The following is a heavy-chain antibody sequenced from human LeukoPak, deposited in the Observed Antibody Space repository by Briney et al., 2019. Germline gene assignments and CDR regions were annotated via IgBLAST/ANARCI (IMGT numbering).Heavy chain of an antibody. CDR1: GGSIRSYY. CDR3: ARVDSSWYFRS. J-gene: IGHJ4*02. CDR2: FYTSGST. Sequence: SETLSLTCTVSGGSIRSYYWSWIRQPAGQGLEWIGRFYTSGSTNYNPSLKSRVTISVDTSKNQFSLKLRSVTAADTAVYYCARVDSSWYFRSRGQGTLVTVSS. V-gene: IGHV4-4*07. D-gene: IGHD6-13*01.